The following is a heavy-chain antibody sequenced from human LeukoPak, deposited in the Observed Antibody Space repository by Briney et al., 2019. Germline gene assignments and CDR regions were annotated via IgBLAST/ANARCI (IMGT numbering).Heavy chain of an antibody. J-gene: IGHJ4*02. CDR1: GFTFSSYE. D-gene: IGHD3-10*01. CDR3: TTGEVDYGSGSYYLPNY. CDR2: IKSKTDGGTT. V-gene: IGHV3-15*01. Sequence: PGGSLRLSCAASGFTFSSYEMNWVRQAPGKGLEWVGRIKSKTDGGTTDYAAPVKGRFTISRDDSKNTLYLQMNSLKTEDTAVYYCTTGEVDYGSGSYYLPNYWGQGTLVTVSS.